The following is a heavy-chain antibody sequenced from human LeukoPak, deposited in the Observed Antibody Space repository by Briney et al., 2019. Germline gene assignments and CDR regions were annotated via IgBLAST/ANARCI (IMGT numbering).Heavy chain of an antibody. V-gene: IGHV3-15*01. J-gene: IGHJ4*02. CDR1: GFTFSDYY. Sequence: PGGSLRLSCAASGFTFSDYYMSWIRQAPGKGLEWVGRIKSKTDGGTTDYAAPVKGRFTISRDDSKNTLYLQMNSLKTEDTAVYYCTTGLEYFDWLLLDYWGQGTLVTVSS. CDR3: TTGLEYFDWLLLDY. D-gene: IGHD3-9*01. CDR2: IKSKTDGGTT.